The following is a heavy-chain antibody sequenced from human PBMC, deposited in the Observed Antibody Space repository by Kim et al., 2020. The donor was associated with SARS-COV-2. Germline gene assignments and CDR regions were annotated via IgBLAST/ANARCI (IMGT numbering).Heavy chain of an antibody. CDR2: VYHSGST. Sequence: SETLSLTCTVSGVSITSHYWTWIRQPPGKGLEWIGFVYHSGSTNYNPSLKSRVTMSVETSKNQFSLQLTSMTAADTAIYYCAREGYFDGGSFFFDSWVQG. CDR3: AREGYFDGGSFFFDS. D-gene: IGHD2-15*01. V-gene: IGHV4-59*11. CDR1: GVSITSHY. J-gene: IGHJ4*02.